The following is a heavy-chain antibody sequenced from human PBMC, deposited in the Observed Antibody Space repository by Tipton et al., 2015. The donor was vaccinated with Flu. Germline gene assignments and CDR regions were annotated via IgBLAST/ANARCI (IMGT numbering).Heavy chain of an antibody. CDR1: GDSISTYY. CDR3: ARFKLFAIVSHYYYHGMDV. V-gene: IGHV4-59*12. D-gene: IGHD2/OR15-2a*01. Sequence: TLSLTCTVSGDSISTYYWSWIRRPPGRGLEWIGYGGYTNYHPSLKSRVTISLETSKNQLSLSLRSVTAEDTAVYYCARFKLFAIVSHYYYHGMDVWGQGTTVTLS. J-gene: IGHJ6*02. CDR2: GGYT.